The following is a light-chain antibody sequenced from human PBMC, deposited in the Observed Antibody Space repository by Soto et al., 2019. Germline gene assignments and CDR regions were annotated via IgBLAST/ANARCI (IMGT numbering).Light chain of an antibody. V-gene: IGKV3-15*01. Sequence: EIVLTQSPATLSVSPGERATLSCRASQSVSSNLAWYQQKPGQAPRLLIYGASTRATGIPGRFSGSGSGTEFTLNISSLQSEDIAVYYCQQYNNWPALTFGGGTKVDIK. J-gene: IGKJ4*01. CDR3: QQYNNWPALT. CDR2: GAS. CDR1: QSVSSN.